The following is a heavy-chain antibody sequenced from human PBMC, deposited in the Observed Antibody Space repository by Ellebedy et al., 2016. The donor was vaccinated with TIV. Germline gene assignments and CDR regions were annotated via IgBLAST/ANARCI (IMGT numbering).Heavy chain of an antibody. CDR3: AKDNRPYGDYNFDY. CDR1: GFSFSDYY. Sequence: GGSLRLXXAASGFSFSDYYMSWIRQAPGKGLEWVSYISSSGSTIYYADSVKGRFTISRDNAKNSLYLQMNSLRAEDTALYYCAKDNRPYGDYNFDYWGQGTLVTVSS. J-gene: IGHJ4*02. CDR2: ISSSGSTI. V-gene: IGHV3-11*01. D-gene: IGHD4-17*01.